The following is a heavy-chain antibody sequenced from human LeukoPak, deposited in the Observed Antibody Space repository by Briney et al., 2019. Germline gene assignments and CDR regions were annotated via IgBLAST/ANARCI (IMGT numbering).Heavy chain of an antibody. J-gene: IGHJ4*02. V-gene: IGHV4-34*01. D-gene: IGHD3-10*01. Sequence: PSETLSLTCAVYGGSFSGYYWSWIRQPPGKGLEWIGSIYYSGRTYYNPSLKSRVTISVDTSKNHFSLKLSSVTAADTAVYYCARPDSGKSSLDYWGQGTLVTVSS. CDR2: IYYSGRT. CDR3: ARPDSGKSSLDY. CDR1: GGSFSGYY.